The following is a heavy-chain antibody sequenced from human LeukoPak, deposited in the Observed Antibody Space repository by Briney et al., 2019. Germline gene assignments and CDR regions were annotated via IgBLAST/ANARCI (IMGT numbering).Heavy chain of an antibody. D-gene: IGHD3-3*02. CDR3: VKHSAPILAAARFDY. V-gene: IGHV3-21*04. CDR2: ISSGSSYI. CDR1: GFTFSRYS. Sequence: GGSLRLSCAASGFTFSRYSMNWVRQAPGKGLEWVSSISSGSSYIYYADSVKGRFTISRDNSKNTLYLQMNSLRAEDTALYYCVKHSAPILAAARFDYWGQGNLVTVSS. J-gene: IGHJ4*02.